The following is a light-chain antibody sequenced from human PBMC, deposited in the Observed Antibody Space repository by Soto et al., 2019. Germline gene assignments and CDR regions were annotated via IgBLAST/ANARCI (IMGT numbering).Light chain of an antibody. V-gene: IGKV1-27*01. CDR2: AAS. CDR1: QGISNY. CDR3: QKYNSAPPYT. J-gene: IGKJ2*01. Sequence: DIQMTQSPSYLSASVGDKVTITCRASQGISNYLAWYQHKPGEVPKLLIYAASTLQSGVPSRFSGSGSGTDFTLTISSLQPEDVATYYCQKYNSAPPYTFGQGTKLEIK.